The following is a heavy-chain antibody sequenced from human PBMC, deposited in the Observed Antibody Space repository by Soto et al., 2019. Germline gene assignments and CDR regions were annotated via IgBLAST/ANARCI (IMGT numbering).Heavy chain of an antibody. Sequence: GGSLRLSCAASGFTFSNAWMSWVRQAPGKGLEWVGRIKSKTDGGTTDYAAPVKGRFTISRDGSKNTLYLQMNSLKTEDTAVYYCTTRKTWIQLWLHEDYFDYWGQGTLVTVSS. D-gene: IGHD5-18*01. CDR1: GFTFSNAW. CDR3: TTRKTWIQLWLHEDYFDY. CDR2: IKSKTDGGTT. J-gene: IGHJ4*02. V-gene: IGHV3-15*01.